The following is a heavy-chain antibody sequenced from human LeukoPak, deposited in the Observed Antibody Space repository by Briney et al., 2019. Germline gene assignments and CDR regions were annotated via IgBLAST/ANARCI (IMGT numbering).Heavy chain of an antibody. CDR3: ARQSSRRNNDY. D-gene: IGHD1-14*01. CDR1: GYSFSGYW. V-gene: IGHV5-51*01. J-gene: IGHJ4*02. CDR2: IYPGDSDV. Sequence: GESLKISCQGSGYSFSGYWIGWVRQMPGRGLEWMGIIYPGDSDVKYSPSFQGQVTFSADKSNSTAYLQWSSLKASDTAVYFCARQSSRRNNDYWGQGTLVTVSS.